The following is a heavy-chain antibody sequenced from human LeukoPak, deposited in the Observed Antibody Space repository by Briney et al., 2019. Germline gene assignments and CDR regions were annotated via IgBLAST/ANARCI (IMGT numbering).Heavy chain of an antibody. CDR2: IIPIFGTA. D-gene: IGHD3-22*01. CDR3: ARVRRYYYDSSGYVLENPFDY. Sequence: SVKVSCKASGGTFSSYAISWVRQAPGQGLEWMGGIIPIFGTANYAQKSQGRVTITADESTSTAYMELSSLRSEDTAVYYCARVRRYYYDSSGYVLENPFDYWGQGTLVTASS. V-gene: IGHV1-69*01. CDR1: GGTFSSYA. J-gene: IGHJ4*02.